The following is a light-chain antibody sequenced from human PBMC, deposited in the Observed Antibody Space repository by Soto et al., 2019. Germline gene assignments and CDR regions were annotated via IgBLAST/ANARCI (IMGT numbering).Light chain of an antibody. V-gene: IGKV3-20*01. CDR2: GAS. CDR3: QQHGTSPIT. J-gene: IGKJ5*01. Sequence: EIVLTQSPGTLSLSPGERATLSCRASQSVSSSFLAWYQQKVGQAPRPLIYGASSRATGIPDRFSGSGSGTDFTLTISRLEPEDFAVYYCQQHGTSPITFGQGTRLE. CDR1: QSVSSSF.